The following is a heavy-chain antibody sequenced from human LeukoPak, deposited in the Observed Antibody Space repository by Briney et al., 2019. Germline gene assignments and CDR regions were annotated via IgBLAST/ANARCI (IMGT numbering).Heavy chain of an antibody. CDR2: INPNTGGT. Sequence: ASVKVPCKASGYTFTSYYVHWVRQAPGQGLEHMGWINPNTGGTKYVPKFQGRVTMTRDTPISTAYMELSGLRSDDTAVYYCARGKELTTITPLGSFDIWGQETRVTVSS. CDR1: GYTFTSYY. D-gene: IGHD5-24*01. V-gene: IGHV1-2*02. J-gene: IGHJ3*02. CDR3: ARGKELTTITPLGSFDI.